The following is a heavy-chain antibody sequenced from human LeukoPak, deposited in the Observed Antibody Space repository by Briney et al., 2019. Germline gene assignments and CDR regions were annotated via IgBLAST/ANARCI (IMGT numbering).Heavy chain of an antibody. Sequence: GASVKLSCKASGYTFTEYYIHLLRQAPGQGLELMGWVTPSTGDTFYAQNFRGRVTMTRDTSISTAYMQLGGLKSDDTAVYYCARDIAPSGSWWFDSWGQGTLVSVSS. V-gene: IGHV1-2*02. J-gene: IGHJ5*01. D-gene: IGHD6-13*01. CDR2: VTPSTGDT. CDR1: GYTFTEYY. CDR3: ARDIAPSGSWWFDS.